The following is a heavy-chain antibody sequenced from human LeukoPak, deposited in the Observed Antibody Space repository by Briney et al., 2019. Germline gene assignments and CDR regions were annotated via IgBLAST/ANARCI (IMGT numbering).Heavy chain of an antibody. CDR1: GDTFTGYY. V-gene: IGHV1-2*02. J-gene: IGHJ6*03. CDR3: ARDGLASSWYPYYYYMDV. CDR2: INPNSGGT. Sequence: GASVKVSCKASGDTFTGYYMHGVRQAPGQGLEWMGWINPNSGGTNYAQKFQGRVTMTRDTSISTAYMELSRLRSDDTAVYYCARDGLASSWYPYYYYMDVWGKGTTVTVSS. D-gene: IGHD6-13*01.